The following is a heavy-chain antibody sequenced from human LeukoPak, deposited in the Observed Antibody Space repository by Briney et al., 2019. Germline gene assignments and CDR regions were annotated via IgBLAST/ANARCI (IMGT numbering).Heavy chain of an antibody. D-gene: IGHD3-10*01. CDR2: INPNSGGT. J-gene: IGHJ5*02. V-gene: IGHV1-2*02. CDR1: GYTFTGYY. CDR3: ARDRGLWFGEFGWFDP. Sequence: ASVKVSCKASGYTFTGYYMHWVRQAPGQGLEWMGWINPNSGGTNYAQKFQGRVTMTRDTSTSTVYMELSSLRSEDTAVYYCARDRGLWFGEFGWFDPWGQGTLVTVSS.